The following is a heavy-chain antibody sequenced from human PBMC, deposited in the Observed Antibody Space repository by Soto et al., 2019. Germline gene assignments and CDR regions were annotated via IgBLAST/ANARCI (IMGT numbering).Heavy chain of an antibody. CDR2: IYWDDDK. CDR1: GFSLSTSGVS. J-gene: IGHJ4*02. D-gene: IGHD6-19*01. V-gene: IGHV2-5*02. CDR3: AHSPRDSSGWYVGFDY. Sequence: QITLKESGPTLVKPTQTLTLTCTFTGFSLSTSGVSVGWIRQPPGKALAWLALIYWDDDKRYSAALKSRLTIIKDTSKNPVVLTMTNMDPVDTATYFCAHSPRDSSGWYVGFDYWGQGTLVTVSS.